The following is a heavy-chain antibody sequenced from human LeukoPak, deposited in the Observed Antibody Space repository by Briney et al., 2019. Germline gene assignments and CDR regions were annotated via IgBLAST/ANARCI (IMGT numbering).Heavy chain of an antibody. Sequence: GESLKISCEGSGYSFANNWIGWVRQMPGKGLEWMGIIYPADSDTRYSPSFQGQVTISVDMSISTAYLRLNSLKASDTAIYYCARHVGGISAYDLWGQGTMVTISS. CDR1: GYSFANNW. CDR2: IYPADSDT. D-gene: IGHD6-25*01. V-gene: IGHV5-51*01. J-gene: IGHJ3*01. CDR3: ARHVGGISAYDL.